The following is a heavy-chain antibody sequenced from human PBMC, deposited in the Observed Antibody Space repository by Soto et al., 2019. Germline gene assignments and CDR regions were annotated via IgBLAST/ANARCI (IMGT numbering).Heavy chain of an antibody. D-gene: IGHD1-26*01. J-gene: IGHJ3*02. V-gene: IGHV6-1*01. CDR1: GDSVSSNSAA. CDR2: TYYRSKWYN. CDR3: ARVGASGLDPFDI. Sequence: SQTLSLTCAISGDSVSSNSAAWNWVRQSPSRGLEWLGRTYYRSKWYNDFAVFVKSRIAINPDTSKNQFSLQLNSVTPEDTAVYYCARVGASGLDPFDIWGQGTMVTVSS.